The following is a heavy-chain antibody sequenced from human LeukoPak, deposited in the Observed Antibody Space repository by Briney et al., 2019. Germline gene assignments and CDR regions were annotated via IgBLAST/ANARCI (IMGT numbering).Heavy chain of an antibody. CDR2: ISGSGGST. J-gene: IGHJ4*02. CDR3: AREINYYGSGSYYNGLDY. D-gene: IGHD3-10*01. CDR1: GFTFSSYA. Sequence: GGSLRLSCAASGFTFSSYAMSWVRQAPGKGLEWVSAISGSGGSTYYADSVKGRFTISRDNSKNTLYLQMNSLRAEDTAVYYCAREINYYGSGSYYNGLDYWGQGTLVTVSS. V-gene: IGHV3-23*01.